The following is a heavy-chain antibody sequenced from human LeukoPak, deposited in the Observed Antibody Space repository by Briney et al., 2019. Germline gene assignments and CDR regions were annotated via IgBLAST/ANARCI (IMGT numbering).Heavy chain of an antibody. CDR2: ISAYNGNT. D-gene: IGHD3-10*01. J-gene: IGHJ6*02. Sequence: ASVKVSCKASGYTFTSYGISGVRQAPGQGLEWMGWISAYNGNTNYAQKLQGRVTMTTDTSTSTACMELRRLRSDDTAVYYWAITYYYGSGSYESSFRLHGMDVWGQGTTVTGSS. CDR3: AITYYYGSGSYESSFRLHGMDV. CDR1: GYTFTSYG. V-gene: IGHV1-18*01.